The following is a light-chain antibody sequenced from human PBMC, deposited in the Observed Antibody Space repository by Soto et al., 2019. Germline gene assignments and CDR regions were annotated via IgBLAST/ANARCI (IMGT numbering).Light chain of an antibody. CDR2: AAS. V-gene: IGKV1-27*01. CDR1: QGFTTY. Sequence: DFQMTQSPSSLSASVGDTVTLNCRASQGFTTYLAWYQQKPGKAPKRLIYAASTLQSGVPPRFSGSGSGTHFTLTISSLQPEDAATYYCQKYNTAPYTFGQGTRLEIK. J-gene: IGKJ5*01. CDR3: QKYNTAPYT.